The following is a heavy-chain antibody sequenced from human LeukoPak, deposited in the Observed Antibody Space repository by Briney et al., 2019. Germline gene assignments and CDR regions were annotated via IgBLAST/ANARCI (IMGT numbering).Heavy chain of an antibody. CDR3: AKDGYVSWAYQLSHFDY. CDR2: ISNSGGST. J-gene: IGHJ4*02. CDR1: AFTFSNYT. Sequence: GGSLRLSRAASAFTFSNYTMSWVRQAPGKGLEWVSAISNSGGSTYYADSVKGRFTISRDNSKNTLYLQMNSLRAEDTAVYYCAKDGYVSWAYQLSHFDYWGQGTLVTVSS. D-gene: IGHD2-2*03. V-gene: IGHV3-23*01.